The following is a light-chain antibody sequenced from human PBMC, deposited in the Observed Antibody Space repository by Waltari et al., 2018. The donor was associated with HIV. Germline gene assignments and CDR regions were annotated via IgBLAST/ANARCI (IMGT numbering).Light chain of an antibody. J-gene: IGKJ4*01. CDR2: AAS. V-gene: IGKV1-6*01. Sequence: AIQMTQSPPSLSASVGDRVTITCRASQNIRRDLGWYQQKPGKAPKLLIYAASTLQTGVSSRFRGGGSGTEFTLTINGLQSEDSATYYCQKYNTVPLTFGGGTKVEIK. CDR3: QKYNTVPLT. CDR1: QNIRRD.